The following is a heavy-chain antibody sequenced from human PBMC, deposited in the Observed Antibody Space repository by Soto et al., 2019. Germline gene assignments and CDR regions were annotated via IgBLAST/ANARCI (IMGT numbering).Heavy chain of an antibody. CDR2: MNPNRGNT. CDR1: GYTFTSYD. J-gene: IGHJ5*02. CDR3: ARGQRKSYYDFWSGPRGWFDP. D-gene: IGHD3-3*01. V-gene: IGHV1-8*01. Sequence: ASVKVSCKASGYTFTSYDINWVRQATGQGLEWMGWMNPNRGNTGYAQKFQGRVTMTRNTSISTAYMELSSLRSEDTAVYYCARGQRKSYYDFWSGPRGWFDPWGQGTLVTVSS.